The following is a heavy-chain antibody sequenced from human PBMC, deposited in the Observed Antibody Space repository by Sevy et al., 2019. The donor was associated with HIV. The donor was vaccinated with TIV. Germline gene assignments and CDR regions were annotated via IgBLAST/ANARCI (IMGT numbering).Heavy chain of an antibody. CDR2: ISSSGTSI. CDR3: ASDWVAGGAFDI. V-gene: IGHV3-48*02. D-gene: IGHD1-26*01. J-gene: IGHJ3*02. Sequence: GGSLRLSCATSGFTFSSYTMNWVRQAPGKGLEWISYISSSGTSIYYADSVKGRFTISRDNAKDSLYLQMNSLRDEDTAVYYCASDWVAGGAFDIWGQGTMVTVSS. CDR1: GFTFSSYT.